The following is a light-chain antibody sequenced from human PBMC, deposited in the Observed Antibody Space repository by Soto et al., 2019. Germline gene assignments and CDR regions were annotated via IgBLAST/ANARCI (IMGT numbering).Light chain of an antibody. V-gene: IGKV1-39*01. CDR1: QTITNN. CDR2: TAS. Sequence: DIQMTQSPSSLSASVGDRVTITSGASQTITNNLTWYQHKPGKAPNLLIYTASTLESGVPSRFSGSGSGTDFTLTISSLQPEDFATYYCQQGYKTPFTFGQGTKLEIK. J-gene: IGKJ2*01. CDR3: QQGYKTPFT.